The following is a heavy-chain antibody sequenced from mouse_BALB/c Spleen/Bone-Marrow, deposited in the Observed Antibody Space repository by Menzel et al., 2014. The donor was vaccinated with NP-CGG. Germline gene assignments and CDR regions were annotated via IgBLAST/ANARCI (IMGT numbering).Heavy chain of an antibody. V-gene: IGHV1-67*01. CDR3: ARRGSMDY. Sequence: QVQLQQSGAELVRPGVSVKISCKGSGYTFTDYSIHWVRQSHAKSLEWIGVISTYYGDANYNQKFKGKATMTVDKSSGTAYMELARLTSEDSAIYYCARRGSMDYWGQGTSVTVSS. J-gene: IGHJ4*01. CDR2: ISTYYGDA. CDR1: GYTFTDYS.